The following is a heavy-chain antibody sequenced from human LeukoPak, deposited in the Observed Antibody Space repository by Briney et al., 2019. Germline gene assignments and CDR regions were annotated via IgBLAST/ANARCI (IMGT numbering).Heavy chain of an antibody. D-gene: IGHD3-9*01. V-gene: IGHV4-34*01. CDR3: ARGSVRDDILTGNFDY. CDR1: GGPFSGYY. CDR2: INHSGST. J-gene: IGHJ4*02. Sequence: PSETLSLTCAVYGGPFSGYYWSWIRQPPGKGLEWIGEINHSGSTNYNPSLKSRVTISVDTSKNQFSLKLSSVTAADTAVYYCARGSVRDDILTGNFDYWGQGTLVTVSS.